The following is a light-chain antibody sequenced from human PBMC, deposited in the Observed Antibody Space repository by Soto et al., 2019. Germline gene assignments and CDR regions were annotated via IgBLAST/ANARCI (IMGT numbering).Light chain of an antibody. CDR2: DAS. CDR1: QSISSN. Sequence: RVMTRCPGTLSVSPGESATLSFRASQSISSNLAWFQQKPGQAPRLLIYDASTMATGFPARFSGSGSGTEFTLTISSLQSEDFAVYYCQQYNNWPLTFGGGTKVDIK. V-gene: IGKV3-15*01. CDR3: QQYNNWPLT. J-gene: IGKJ4*01.